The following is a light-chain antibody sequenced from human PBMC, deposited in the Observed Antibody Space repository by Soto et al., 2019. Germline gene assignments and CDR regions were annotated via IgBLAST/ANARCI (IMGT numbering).Light chain of an antibody. CDR3: CSYAGSSTSWV. CDR2: EVS. Sequence: QSALTQPASVSGSPGQSITISCTGTSSDVGSYNLVSWYQRHPGKAPKLMIYEVSKRPSGVSNRFSGSKSGNTASLTISGLQAEDEADYYCCSYAGSSTSWVFGGGTKLTVL. V-gene: IGLV2-23*02. J-gene: IGLJ3*02. CDR1: SSDVGSYNL.